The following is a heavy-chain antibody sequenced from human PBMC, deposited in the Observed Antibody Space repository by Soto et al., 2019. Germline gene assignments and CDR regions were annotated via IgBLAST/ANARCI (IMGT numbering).Heavy chain of an antibody. CDR1: GGSISSSNYY. V-gene: IGHV4-39*01. Sequence: SETLSLTCTVSGGSISSSNYYWGWIRQPPRKGLEWIGNIYYSGSTYYNPSLEGRVIISVDTSKNQFSLKLSSVTAADTAVYYCAESRSGYGNWFDPWGQGTLVTVSS. D-gene: IGHD6-25*01. CDR2: IYYSGST. CDR3: AESRSGYGNWFDP. J-gene: IGHJ5*02.